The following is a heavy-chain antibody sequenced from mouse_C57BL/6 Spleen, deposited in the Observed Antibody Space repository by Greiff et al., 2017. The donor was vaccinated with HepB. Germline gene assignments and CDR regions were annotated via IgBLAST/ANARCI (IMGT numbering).Heavy chain of an antibody. V-gene: IGHV1-69*01. D-gene: IGHD1-1*01. CDR2: IDPSDSYT. CDR3: ARRGRGSSAWFAY. Sequence: QVQLQQPGAELVMPGASVKLSCKASGCTFTSYWMHWVKQRPGQGLEWIGEIDPSDSYTNYNQKFKGKSTLTVDKSSSTAYMQLSSLTSEDSAVYYCARRGRGSSAWFAYGGQGTLVTVSA. CDR1: GCTFTSYW. J-gene: IGHJ3*01.